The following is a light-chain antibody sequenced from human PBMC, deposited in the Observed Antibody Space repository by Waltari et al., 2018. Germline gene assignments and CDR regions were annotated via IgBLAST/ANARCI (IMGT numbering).Light chain of an antibody. V-gene: IGLV2-14*03. CDR2: YVN. CDR3: SSYTTSYTWV. J-gene: IGLJ3*02. Sequence: QSALTQPASVSGSPGQSIAISCTGTRSDVGGYNYVSWYQQHPGKAPKLILYYVNERPSGVSDRFSASKSGNTASLTISGLQAEDEADYYCSSYTTSYTWVFGGGTKLTVL. CDR1: RSDVGGYNY.